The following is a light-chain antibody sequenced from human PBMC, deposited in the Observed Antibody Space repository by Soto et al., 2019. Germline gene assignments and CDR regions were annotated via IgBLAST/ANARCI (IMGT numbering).Light chain of an antibody. V-gene: IGLV4-69*01. J-gene: IGLJ2*01. CDR2: LNSDGSH. CDR3: QSWGSGIRVV. Sequence: QLVLTQSPSASASLGASVKLTCTLSSGHSSYAIAWHQQQPEKGPRYLMKLNSDGSHSKGDGIPDRFSGSSSGAERYLTISRLQSEDEADYSCQSWGSGIRVVFGGGTKLTVL. CDR1: SGHSSYA.